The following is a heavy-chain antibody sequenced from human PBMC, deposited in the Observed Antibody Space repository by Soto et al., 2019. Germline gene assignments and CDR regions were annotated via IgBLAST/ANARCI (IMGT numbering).Heavy chain of an antibody. CDR1: GFTFSSFG. CDR2: IWFDGRNK. Sequence: QVPLVESGGGVVQPGRSLRLSCVPSGFTFSSFGMHWVRQAPGKGLEWVAVIWFDGRNKYYVDSVKGRFTISRDNSKNTVYLQMNSLRADDTAVYYCARDGIVGGVPDYWGQGTLVTVSS. J-gene: IGHJ4*02. D-gene: IGHD1-26*01. V-gene: IGHV3-33*01. CDR3: ARDGIVGGVPDY.